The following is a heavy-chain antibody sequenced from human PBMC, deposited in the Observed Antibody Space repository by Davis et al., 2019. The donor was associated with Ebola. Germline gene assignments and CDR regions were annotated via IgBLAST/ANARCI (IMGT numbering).Heavy chain of an antibody. Sequence: SGPTLVKPTETLTLTCTVSGFSLSNARMGVSWIRQPPGKALEWLAHIFSSDEKSYSTSLKSRLTISRDTSKSQVVLTMTNMDPVDTATYYCVRIRRSIGGRRVAFDIWGQGTMVAVSS. V-gene: IGHV2-26*01. D-gene: IGHD6-6*01. CDR2: IFSSDEK. CDR3: VRIRRSIGGRRVAFDI. J-gene: IGHJ3*02. CDR1: GFSLSNARMG.